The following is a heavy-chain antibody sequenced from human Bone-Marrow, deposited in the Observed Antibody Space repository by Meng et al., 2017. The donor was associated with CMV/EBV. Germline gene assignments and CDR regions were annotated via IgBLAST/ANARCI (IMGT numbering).Heavy chain of an antibody. CDR2: IRSKANSYAT. CDR3: TADMVRGVIINHSFSI. J-gene: IGHJ3*02. V-gene: IGHV3-73*01. Sequence: GESLKISCAASGFTFSGSAMHWVRQASGKGLEWVGRIRSKANSYATAYAASVKGRFTISRDTSKNTAYLQMNSLKTEDTAVYYCTADMVRGVIINHSFSICCQGTMVTVSS. CDR1: GFTFSGSA. D-gene: IGHD3-10*01.